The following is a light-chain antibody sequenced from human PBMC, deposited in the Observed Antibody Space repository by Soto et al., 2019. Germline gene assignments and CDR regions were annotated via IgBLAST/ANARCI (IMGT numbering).Light chain of an antibody. CDR3: HQYDNWPGA. CDR1: QNIRFN. J-gene: IGKJ1*01. V-gene: IGKV3-15*01. CDR2: AAS. Sequence: EVVMTQSPAVLSVSPVERATLSFRASQNIRFNLAWCQQKPGQAPRLLISAASTRATGIPARFSGSGSGTEFTLTISSLQSEDFAIYYCHQYDNWPGAFGQGTKVDIK.